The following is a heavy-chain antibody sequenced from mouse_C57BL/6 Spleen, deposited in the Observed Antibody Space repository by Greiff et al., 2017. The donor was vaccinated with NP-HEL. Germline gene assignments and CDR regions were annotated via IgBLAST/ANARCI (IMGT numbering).Heavy chain of an antibody. Sequence: EVQLQQSGPELVKPGDSVKISCKASGYSFTGYFMNWVMQSHGKSLEWIGRINPYNGDTFYNQKFKGKATLTVDKSSSTAHMELRSLTSEDSAVYYCASDGYGNYGDYWGQGTTLTVSS. CDR1: GYSFTGYF. J-gene: IGHJ2*01. D-gene: IGHD2-1*01. CDR3: ASDGYGNYGDY. V-gene: IGHV1-20*01. CDR2: INPYNGDT.